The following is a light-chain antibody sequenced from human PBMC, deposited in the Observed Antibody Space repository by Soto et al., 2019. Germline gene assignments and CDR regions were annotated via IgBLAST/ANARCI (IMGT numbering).Light chain of an antibody. J-gene: IGKJ4*01. CDR1: QSISTW. V-gene: IGKV1-5*03. Sequence: DIQMTQSPSTLSASVGDTVTITCRASQSISTWLAWHQQKPGKAPKLLIYKASSLQSGVPSRFSGRGSGTDFTLTITSLQPEDFAAYYCQQANSLPLTFGGGTKVDIK. CDR3: QQANSLPLT. CDR2: KAS.